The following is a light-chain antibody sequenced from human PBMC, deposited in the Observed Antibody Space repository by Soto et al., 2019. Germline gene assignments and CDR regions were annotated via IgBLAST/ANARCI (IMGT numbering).Light chain of an antibody. CDR3: QQSYSTPPYT. V-gene: IGKV1-39*01. CDR2: AAS. CDR1: QSISSY. J-gene: IGKJ2*01. Sequence: DIQMTQSPSSLSASVGDRVTITCRASQSISSYLNWYQQKPGKAPKLLIYAASSLQSGVPSMFSGSGSGTDFTLTISSLQPEDFATYYWQQSYSTPPYTFGQGTKLEIK.